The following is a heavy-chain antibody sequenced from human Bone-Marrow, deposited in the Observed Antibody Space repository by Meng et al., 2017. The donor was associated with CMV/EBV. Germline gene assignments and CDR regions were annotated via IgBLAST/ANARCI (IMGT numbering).Heavy chain of an antibody. Sequence: SEALSLTCTVPGGSISSSSYYWGWIRQPPGKGLEWIGSIYYSGSTYYNPSLKSRVTISVDTSKNQFSLKLSSVTAADTAVYYCARLRAMAGPYYYYYYGMDVWGQGTTVTVSS. CDR1: GGSISSSSYY. J-gene: IGHJ6*02. CDR2: IYYSGST. V-gene: IGHV4-39*07. CDR3: ARLRAMAGPYYYYYYGMDV. D-gene: IGHD6-19*01.